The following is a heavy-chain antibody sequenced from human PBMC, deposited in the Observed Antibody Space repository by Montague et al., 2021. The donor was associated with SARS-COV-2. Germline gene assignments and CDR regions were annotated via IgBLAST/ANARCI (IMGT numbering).Heavy chain of an antibody. J-gene: IGHJ6*02. Sequence: SETLSLTCTVSGGSITSSAYYWSWIRQSPGKGLEWNGTIYYSGNTYSNPSLKSRVTISMDTSKSQVSLKINSVTAADTAVYFCASLGSPAYCGGDCYLRDYGMDVWGQGTRVTVSS. CDR3: ASLGSPAYCGGDCYLRDYGMDV. D-gene: IGHD2-21*02. CDR2: IYYSGNT. CDR1: GGSITSSAYY. V-gene: IGHV4-39*01.